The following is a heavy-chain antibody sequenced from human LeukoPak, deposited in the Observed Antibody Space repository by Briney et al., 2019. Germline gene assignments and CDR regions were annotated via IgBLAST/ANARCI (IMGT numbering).Heavy chain of an antibody. D-gene: IGHD6-6*01. CDR2: ISYDGSNK. Sequence: GGSLRLSCAASGFTFSSYGMHWVRQAPGKGLEWVAGISYDGSNKYYADSVKGRFTISRDNSKNTLYLRMNSLRAEDTAVYYCAKENIAARPDYYYYYGMDVWGQGTTVTVSS. CDR3: AKENIAARPDYYYYYGMDV. CDR1: GFTFSSYG. J-gene: IGHJ6*02. V-gene: IGHV3-30*18.